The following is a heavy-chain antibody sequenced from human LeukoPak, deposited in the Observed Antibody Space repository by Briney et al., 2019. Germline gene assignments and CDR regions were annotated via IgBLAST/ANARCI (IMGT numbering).Heavy chain of an antibody. V-gene: IGHV4-4*02. CDR3: ARTYDFWSGPFDY. CDR1: GGSISSSNW. Sequence: SETLSLTCAVSGGSISSSNWWSWVRQPPGKGLEWIGEIYHSGSTNYNPSLKSRVTISVDKSKNQFSLKLSSVTAADTAVYYCARTYDFWSGPFDYWGQGTLVTVSS. J-gene: IGHJ4*02. D-gene: IGHD3-3*01. CDR2: IYHSGST.